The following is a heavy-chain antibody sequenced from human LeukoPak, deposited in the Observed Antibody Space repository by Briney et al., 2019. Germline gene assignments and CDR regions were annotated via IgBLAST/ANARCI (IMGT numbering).Heavy chain of an antibody. CDR2: IYTSGST. V-gene: IGHV4-4*07. Sequence: SETLSLTCTVSGGSISSYYWSWIQQPAGKGLEWIGRIYTSGSTNYNPSLKSRVTMSVDTSKNQFSLKLSSVTAADTAVYYCARDKKEYYGSGTYFYFDYWGQGTLVTVSS. CDR1: GGSISSYY. J-gene: IGHJ4*02. D-gene: IGHD3-10*01. CDR3: ARDKKEYYGSGTYFYFDY.